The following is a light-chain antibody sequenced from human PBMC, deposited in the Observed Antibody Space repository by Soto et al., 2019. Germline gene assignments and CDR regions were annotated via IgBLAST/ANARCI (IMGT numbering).Light chain of an antibody. CDR3: CSYAGSSTYV. CDR1: SSDVGSYNL. V-gene: IGLV2-23*01. CDR2: EGS. J-gene: IGLJ1*01. Sequence: QSTLTQPASVYESPGQSITIPCTETSSDVGSYNLVSWYQQHPGKAPKLMIYEGSKRPSGVSNRFSGSKSGNTASLTISGLQAEDEADYYCCSYAGSSTYVFGTGTKVTVL.